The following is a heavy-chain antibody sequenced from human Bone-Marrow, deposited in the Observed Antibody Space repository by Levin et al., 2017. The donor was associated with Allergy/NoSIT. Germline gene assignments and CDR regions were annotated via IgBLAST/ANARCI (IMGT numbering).Heavy chain of an antibody. CDR2: IYYSGTT. V-gene: IGHV4-61*01. Sequence: TASETLSLTCTVSGGSVSSGTDYWSWIRQPPGKGLEWIGNIYYSGTTNYNPSLKSRVTISVDTSKNQFSLKLSSVTAADTAVYYCAREPLYCSGGTCYSAWFDPWGQGTLVTVSS. D-gene: IGHD2-15*01. CDR1: GGSVSSGTDY. J-gene: IGHJ5*02. CDR3: AREPLYCSGGTCYSAWFDP.